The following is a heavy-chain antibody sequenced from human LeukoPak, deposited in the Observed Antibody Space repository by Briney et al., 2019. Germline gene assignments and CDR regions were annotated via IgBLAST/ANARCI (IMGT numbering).Heavy chain of an antibody. CDR1: GFPFSSHG. CDR3: AKDGAWLRFDD. Sequence: WGSLRLSCAGSGFPFSSHGMNWVRQAPGKGLEWVSGISPGGGPTYYADSVRGRFTISRDDSKNTLYLQMKNLRAEDTAVYYCAKDGAWLRFDDWGQGILVTVSS. V-gene: IGHV3-23*01. CDR2: ISPGGGPT. D-gene: IGHD5-12*01. J-gene: IGHJ4*02.